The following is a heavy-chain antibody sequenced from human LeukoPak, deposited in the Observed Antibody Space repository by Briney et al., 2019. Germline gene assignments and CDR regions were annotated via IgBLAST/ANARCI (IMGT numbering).Heavy chain of an antibody. CDR2: ISSSSSTI. CDR3: VRGSSWYLEYFQL. D-gene: IGHD6-13*01. CDR1: GFTFSSYS. V-gene: IGHV3-48*01. J-gene: IGHJ1*01. Sequence: GGSLRLSCAASGFTFSSYSMNWVRQAPGKGLEWVSYISSSSSTIYYADSVKGRFTISRDSAKKSLYLQMNSLTVEDTAVYYCVRGSSWYLEYFQLWGQGTLVTVSS.